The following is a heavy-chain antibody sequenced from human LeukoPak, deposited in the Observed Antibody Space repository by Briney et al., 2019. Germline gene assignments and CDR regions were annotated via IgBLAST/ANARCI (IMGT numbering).Heavy chain of an antibody. Sequence: NPSQTLSLTCTVSGGSISSGGYYWSWICQHPGKGLEWIGYIYYSGSTYYNPSPKSRVTISVDTSKNQFSLKLSSVTAADTAVYYCARGYYDYVWGSYRPPDAFDIWGQGTMVTVSS. CDR3: ARGYYDYVWGSYRPPDAFDI. V-gene: IGHV4-31*03. CDR1: GGSISSGGYY. CDR2: IYYSGST. J-gene: IGHJ3*02. D-gene: IGHD3-16*02.